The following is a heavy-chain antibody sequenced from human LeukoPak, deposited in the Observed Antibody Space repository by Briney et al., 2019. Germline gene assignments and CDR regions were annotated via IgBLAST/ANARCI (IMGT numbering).Heavy chain of an antibody. V-gene: IGHV1-58*01. CDR3: AAPTVTTDDAFDI. J-gene: IGHJ3*02. Sequence: SVKVPCKASGFTFTSSAVQWVRQARGQRLEWIGWIVVGSGNTNYAQKFQERVTITRDMSTSTAYMELSSLRSEDTAVYYCAAPTVTTDDAFDIWGQGTMVTVSS. D-gene: IGHD4-17*01. CDR1: GFTFTSSA. CDR2: IVVGSGNT.